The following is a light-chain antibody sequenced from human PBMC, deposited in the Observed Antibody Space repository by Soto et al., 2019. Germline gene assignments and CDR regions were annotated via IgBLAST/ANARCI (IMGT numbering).Light chain of an antibody. V-gene: IGLV1-40*01. J-gene: IGLJ1*01. CDR1: SSNILAGHD. Sequence: SLLTQPRSVSGAPGQRFTMSCTGSSSNILAGHDVHWYHHLPGTAPKLLIYGNGNRPSGVPDRFSGSKSGTSAALAITGLQAEDEADYYCQSYDSNLTGSEVFGTGTKVTV. CDR2: GNG. CDR3: QSYDSNLTGSEV.